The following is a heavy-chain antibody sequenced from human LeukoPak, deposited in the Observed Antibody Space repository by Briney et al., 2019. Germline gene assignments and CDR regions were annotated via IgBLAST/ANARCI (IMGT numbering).Heavy chain of an antibody. CDR2: IIPIFGTA. CDR1: GGTXSSYA. Sequence: SVKVSCKASGGTXSSYAISWVRQAPGQGLEWMGGIIPIFGTANYAQKFQGRVTITADESTSTAYMELSSLRSEDTAVYYCARDTYYYDSSGYYFDWGQGTLVTVSS. CDR3: ARDTYYYDSSGYYFD. D-gene: IGHD3-22*01. J-gene: IGHJ4*02. V-gene: IGHV1-69*13.